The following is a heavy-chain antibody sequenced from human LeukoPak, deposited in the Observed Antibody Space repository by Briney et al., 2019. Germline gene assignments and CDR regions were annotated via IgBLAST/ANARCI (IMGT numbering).Heavy chain of an antibody. CDR2: ISSFSGTI. CDR3: AKPVRSLAVAGTWFDY. D-gene: IGHD6-19*01. CDR1: GITFSSYS. V-gene: IGHV3-48*01. Sequence: GGSLRLSCVASGITFSSYSMNWVRQAPGKGLEWVSYISSFSGTINYADSVKGRFTISRDNAKNSLYLQMNSLRAEDTAVYYCAKPVRSLAVAGTWFDYWGQGTLVTVSS. J-gene: IGHJ4*02.